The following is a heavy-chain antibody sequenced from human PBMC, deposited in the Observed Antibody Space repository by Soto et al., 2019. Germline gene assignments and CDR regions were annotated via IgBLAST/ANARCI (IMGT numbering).Heavy chain of an antibody. Sequence: PRGSLRLSCAASGFIVSSNYMNWVRQAPGKGLEWVSIIYSGGSSYYADSVKGRFTFSRDNSKNTLYLQMSSLRVEDTAVYYCARAGGYDSYSMDLWGNGTTGTFSS. CDR1: GFIVSSNY. J-gene: IGHJ6*03. D-gene: IGHD3-16*01. CDR3: ARAGGYDSYSMDL. V-gene: IGHV3-66*01. CDR2: IYSGGSS.